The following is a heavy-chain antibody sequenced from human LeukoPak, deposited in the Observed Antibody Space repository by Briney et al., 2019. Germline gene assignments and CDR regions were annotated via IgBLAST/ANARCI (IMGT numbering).Heavy chain of an antibody. J-gene: IGHJ6*02. V-gene: IGHV4-59*08. Sequence: SETLSLTCTVSGGSISSYYWSWIRQPPGKGLEWIGYIYYSGSTNYNPSLKSRVTISVDTSKNQFSLKLSSVTAADTAVYYCARHFSGSYYNAYYYGMDVWGQGTTVTVSS. D-gene: IGHD3-10*01. CDR2: IYYSGST. CDR1: GGSISSYY. CDR3: ARHFSGSYYNAYYYGMDV.